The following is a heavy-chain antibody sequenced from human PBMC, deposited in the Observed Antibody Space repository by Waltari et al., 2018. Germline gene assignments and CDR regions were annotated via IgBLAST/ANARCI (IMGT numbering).Heavy chain of an antibody. Sequence: EVQLVESGGGLVQPGGSLRLSCAASGFTFSSYWISCVRQDPGKGVEWVANIKQDGSEKDYVDSVKGRFTISRDNAKNSLYLQMNSLRAEDTAVYYCAKAGIVGARGGYYYMDVWGKGTTVTVSS. CDR1: GFTFSSYW. J-gene: IGHJ6*03. V-gene: IGHV3-7*03. CDR2: IKQDGSEK. CDR3: AKAGIVGARGGYYYMDV. D-gene: IGHD1-26*01.